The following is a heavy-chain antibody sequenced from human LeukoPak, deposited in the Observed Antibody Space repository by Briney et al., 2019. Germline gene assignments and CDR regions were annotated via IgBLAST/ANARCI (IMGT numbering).Heavy chain of an antibody. V-gene: IGHV4-31*03. CDR2: IYYSGST. CDR1: GGSISSAGYY. D-gene: IGHD7-27*01. J-gene: IGHJ3*02. Sequence: KTSETLSLTCTVSGGSISSAGYYWTWIRQPPGTGLEWIGYIYYSGSTYYNPSLKSRVTISVDTSKNQFSLKLSSVTAADTAVYYCARAPGDIWGQGTMVTVSS. CDR3: ARAPGDI.